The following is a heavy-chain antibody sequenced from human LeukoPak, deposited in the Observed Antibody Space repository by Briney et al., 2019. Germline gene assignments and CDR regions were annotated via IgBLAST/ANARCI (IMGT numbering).Heavy chain of an antibody. J-gene: IGHJ3*01. D-gene: IGHD3-10*01. V-gene: IGHV4-4*02. CDR1: GGSISSSNW. CDR3: ARLYEDYYGP. CDR2: IYHSGST. Sequence: SETLSLTCAVSGGSISSSNWWSWVRQPPGKGLEWIGEIYHSGSTYYNPSLKSRVTISVDTSKNQFSLKLSSVTAADTAVYYCARLYEDYYGPWGQGTMVTVSS.